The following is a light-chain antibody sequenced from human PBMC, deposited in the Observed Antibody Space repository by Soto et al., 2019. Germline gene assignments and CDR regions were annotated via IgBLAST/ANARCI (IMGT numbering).Light chain of an antibody. CDR1: QSVSSSY. Sequence: EIVLTQSPGTLSLSPGERATLSCRASQSVSSSYLAWYQQNPGQAPRLLIYGASTRATGIPDRFSGSGSGKVFTLTITRLEPEDFAFYYWQLYCGSLLFTFGPATKLD. CDR2: GAS. CDR3: QLYCGSLLFT. V-gene: IGKV3-20*01. J-gene: IGKJ3*01.